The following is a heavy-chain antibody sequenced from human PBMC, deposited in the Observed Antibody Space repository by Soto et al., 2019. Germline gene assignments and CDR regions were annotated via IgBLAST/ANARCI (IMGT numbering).Heavy chain of an antibody. CDR3: ARGPRIQLWLGWFDP. J-gene: IGHJ5*02. Sequence: ASVKVSCKASGYTLTSYDINWVRQATGQGLEWMGWMNPNSGNTGYAQKFQGRVTMTRNTSISTAYMELSSLRSEDTAVYYCARGPRIQLWLGWFDPWGQGTLVTVPQ. D-gene: IGHD5-18*01. CDR1: GYTLTSYD. CDR2: MNPNSGNT. V-gene: IGHV1-8*01.